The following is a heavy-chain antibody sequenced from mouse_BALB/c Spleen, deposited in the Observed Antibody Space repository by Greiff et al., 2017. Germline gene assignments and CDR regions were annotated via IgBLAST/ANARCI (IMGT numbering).Heavy chain of an antibody. CDR1: GYAFTNYL. J-gene: IGHJ4*01. CDR3: ARGDYGYDDDGIWYAMDY. Sequence: QVQLQQSGAELVRPGPSVKVSCKASGYAFTNYLIEWVKQRPGQGLEWIGMINPGSGGTNYTEKFKGKATLTADKSSSTAYMQLSSLTSDDSAIYFCARGDYGYDDDGIWYAMDYWGQGTAVTVSA. CDR2: INPGSGGT. V-gene: IGHV1-54*01. D-gene: IGHD2-2*01.